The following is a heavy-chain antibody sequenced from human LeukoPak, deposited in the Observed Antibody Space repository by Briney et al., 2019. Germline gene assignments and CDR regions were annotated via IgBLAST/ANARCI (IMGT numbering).Heavy chain of an antibody. Sequence: GGSLRLSCAASGFSFSSYAIHWVRQAPGKGLGWVAVIPSDGSKKYYADSVKGRFTISRDNSKNTLYLQMNSLRAEDTAVYYCARESEKNYYDTNLNWFDPWGQGTLVTVSS. CDR1: GFSFSSYA. D-gene: IGHD3-22*01. CDR2: IPSDGSKK. CDR3: ARESEKNYYDTNLNWFDP. V-gene: IGHV3-30*04. J-gene: IGHJ5*02.